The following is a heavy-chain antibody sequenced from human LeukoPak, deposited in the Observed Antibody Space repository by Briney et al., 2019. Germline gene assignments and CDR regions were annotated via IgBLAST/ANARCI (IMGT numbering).Heavy chain of an antibody. V-gene: IGHV3-74*01. CDR1: GFTFSSYL. CDR2: INSDGSST. Sequence: GGSLRLSCAASGFTFSSYLMHGVRQAPGKGLVGVSRINSDGSSTSYADSVKGRFTFSRDNAKNTLYLQMNSLRAADTAVYYCARGPYDFWSGYKGTAYFDYWGQGTLVTVSS. J-gene: IGHJ4*02. D-gene: IGHD3-3*01. CDR3: ARGPYDFWSGYKGTAYFDY.